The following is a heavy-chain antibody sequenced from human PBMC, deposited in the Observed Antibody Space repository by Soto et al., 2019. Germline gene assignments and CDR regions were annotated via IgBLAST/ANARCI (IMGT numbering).Heavy chain of an antibody. CDR1: GFTFSSYW. Sequence: HPGGSLRLSCAASGFTFSSYWMHWVRQAPGKGLVWVSRINSDGSSTSYADSVKGRFTISRDNAKNTLYLQMNSLRAEDTAVYYCARAVVVVPAAMWSSDYYYGMAVWGQGTTVTVSS. CDR3: ARAVVVVPAAMWSSDYYYGMAV. V-gene: IGHV3-74*01. D-gene: IGHD2-2*01. J-gene: IGHJ6*02. CDR2: INSDGSST.